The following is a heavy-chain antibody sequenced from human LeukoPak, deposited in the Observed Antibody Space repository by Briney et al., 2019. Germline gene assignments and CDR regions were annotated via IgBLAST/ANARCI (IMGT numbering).Heavy chain of an antibody. V-gene: IGHV1-46*01. CDR1: GYTFTSYY. CDR2: INPSGGST. J-gene: IGHJ6*03. CDR3: AREAKYCSGGSCYSGYYYYYMDV. Sequence: ASVKVSCKASGYTFTSYYMHWVRQAPGQGLEWMGIINPSGGSTSYAQKFQGRVTMTRDMSTSTVYMELSSLRSEDTAVYYCAREAKYCSGGSCYSGYYYYYMDVWGKGTTVTVSS. D-gene: IGHD2-15*01.